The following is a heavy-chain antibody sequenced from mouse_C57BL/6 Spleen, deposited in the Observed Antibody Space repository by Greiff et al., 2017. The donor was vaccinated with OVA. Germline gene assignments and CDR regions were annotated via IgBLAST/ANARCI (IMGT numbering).Heavy chain of an antibody. D-gene: IGHD2-3*01. CDR1: GYTFTSYW. V-gene: IGHV1-50*01. J-gene: IGHJ4*01. CDR3: ARWGYDGYYLSY. Sequence: VKLQQSGAELVKPGASVKLSCKASGYTFTSYWMQWVKQRPGQGLEWIGEIDPSDSYTNYNQKFKGKATLTVDTSSSTAYMQLSSLTSEDSAVYYCARWGYDGYYLSYWGQGTSVTVSS. CDR2: IDPSDSYT.